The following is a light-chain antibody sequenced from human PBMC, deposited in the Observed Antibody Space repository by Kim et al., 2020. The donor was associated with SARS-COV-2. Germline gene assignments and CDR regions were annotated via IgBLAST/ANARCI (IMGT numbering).Light chain of an antibody. Sequence: SPGERATLSCSASQSVSSSYLAWYQQKPGQAPRLLMYDASSRATGIPDRFSGSGSGTDFTLTISRLEPEDFAVYYCQQYGSSPWTFGQGTKVDIK. CDR3: QQYGSSPWT. CDR2: DAS. CDR1: QSVSSSY. J-gene: IGKJ1*01. V-gene: IGKV3-20*01.